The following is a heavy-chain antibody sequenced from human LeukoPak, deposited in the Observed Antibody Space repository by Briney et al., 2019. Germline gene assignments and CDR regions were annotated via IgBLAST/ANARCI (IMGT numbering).Heavy chain of an antibody. J-gene: IGHJ4*02. D-gene: IGHD4/OR15-4a*01. V-gene: IGHV4-39*01. Sequence: SETLSLTCTVSGGSISSGSYDWGWISQPPGKGLEWIGSIYYSGSTYYNPSLKSRVTISVDTSKNQFSLKLSSVTAADTAVYYCASSGSLTTADYWGQGTLVTVSS. CDR1: GGSISSGSYD. CDR3: ASSGSLTTADY. CDR2: IYYSGST.